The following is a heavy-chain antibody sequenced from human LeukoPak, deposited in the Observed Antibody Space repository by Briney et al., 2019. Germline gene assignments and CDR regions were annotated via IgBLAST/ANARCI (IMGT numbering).Heavy chain of an antibody. J-gene: IGHJ5*02. Sequence: PSETLSLTCTVSGGSISSYYWSWIRQPPGKGLEWIGYIYYSGSTNYNPSLKSRVTISVDTSKNQFSLKLSSVTAADTAVYYCASSSAPYYDILTGVGGSWFDPWGQGTLVTVSS. CDR3: ASSSAPYYDILTGVGGSWFDP. V-gene: IGHV4-59*08. CDR1: GGSISSYY. D-gene: IGHD3-9*01. CDR2: IYYSGST.